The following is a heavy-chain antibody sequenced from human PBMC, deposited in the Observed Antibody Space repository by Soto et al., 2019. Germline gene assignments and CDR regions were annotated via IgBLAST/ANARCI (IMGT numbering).Heavy chain of an antibody. V-gene: IGHV3-21*01. CDR1: GFTFSSYS. CDR3: ARDPSITIFGVVTPGAFDI. Sequence: GGSLRLSCAASGFTFSSYSMNWVRQAPGKGLEWVSSISSSSSYIYYADSVKGRFTISRDNAKNSLYLQMNSLRAEDTAVYYCARDPSITIFGVVTPGAFDIWGQGTMVTVSS. D-gene: IGHD3-3*01. CDR2: ISSSSSYI. J-gene: IGHJ3*02.